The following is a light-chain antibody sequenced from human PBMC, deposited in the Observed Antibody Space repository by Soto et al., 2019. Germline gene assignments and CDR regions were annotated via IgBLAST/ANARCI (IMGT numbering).Light chain of an antibody. CDR1: SGSIASNY. J-gene: IGLJ2*01. V-gene: IGLV6-57*04. CDR3: QSYDSSNYVV. Sequence: NFMLTQPHSVSKSPGKTVTISCTRSSGSIASNYVQWYQQRPGSAPTTVIYEDNQRPSGVPDRFSGSIDSSSNSASLTISGLKTEDEADYYCQSYDSSNYVVFGGGTKVTVL. CDR2: EDN.